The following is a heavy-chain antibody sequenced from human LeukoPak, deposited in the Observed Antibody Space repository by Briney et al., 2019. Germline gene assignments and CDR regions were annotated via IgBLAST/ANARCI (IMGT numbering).Heavy chain of an antibody. J-gene: IGHJ4*02. CDR1: GFTFSSYA. D-gene: IGHD3-22*01. V-gene: IGHV3-23*01. CDR3: EASYDSSGYRLDY. Sequence: PGGSLRLSCAASGFTFSSYAMSWVRQAPGKGLEWVSAISGSGGSTYYADSVKGRFTISRDNSKNTLYLQMNSLRAEDTAVYYCEASYDSSGYRLDYWGQGTLVIVSS. CDR2: ISGSGGST.